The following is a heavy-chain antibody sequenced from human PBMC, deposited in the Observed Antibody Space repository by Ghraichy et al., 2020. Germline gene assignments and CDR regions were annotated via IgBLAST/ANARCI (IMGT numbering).Heavy chain of an antibody. D-gene: IGHD6-13*01. J-gene: IGHJ4*02. CDR2: ISYDGSNK. V-gene: IGHV3-30*04. CDR3: ARDLGSSWETSLGY. Sequence: GGSLRLSCAASGFTFSSYAMHWVRQAPGKGLEWVAVISYDGSNKYYADSVKGRFTISRDNSKNTLYLQMNSLRAEDTAVYYCARDLGSSWETSLGYWGQGTLVTVSS. CDR1: GFTFSSYA.